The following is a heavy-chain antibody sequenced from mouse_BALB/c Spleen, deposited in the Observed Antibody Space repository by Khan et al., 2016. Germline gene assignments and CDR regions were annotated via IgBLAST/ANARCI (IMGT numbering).Heavy chain of an antibody. Sequence: DVELVESGGGLVQPGGSLRLSCTTSGFTFTDYYMSWVRQPPGEALEWLGFARNKANGFTAEYSASVKGRFTISRDNSQSILYLQMNTLRPEDSATYYCARDLNDDYYWYLDVWGAGTTVTVSS. CDR1: GFTFTDYY. CDR2: ARNKANGFTA. J-gene: IGHJ1*01. CDR3: ARDLNDDYYWYLDV. D-gene: IGHD2-3*01. V-gene: IGHV7-3*02.